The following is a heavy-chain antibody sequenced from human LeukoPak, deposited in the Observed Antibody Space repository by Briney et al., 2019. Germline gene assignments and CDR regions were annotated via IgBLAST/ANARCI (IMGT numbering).Heavy chain of an antibody. CDR1: GFTFSSYA. Sequence: PGGSLRLSCAASGFTFSSYAMSWVRQAPGKGLEWVSAISGSGGSTYYADSVKGRFTISRDNSKNTLYLQMNSLRAEDTAVYYCAKVSPTTVTTHTGFWDYWGQGTLVTVSS. CDR3: AKVSPTTVTTHTGFWDY. CDR2: ISGSGGST. D-gene: IGHD4-17*01. V-gene: IGHV3-23*01. J-gene: IGHJ4*02.